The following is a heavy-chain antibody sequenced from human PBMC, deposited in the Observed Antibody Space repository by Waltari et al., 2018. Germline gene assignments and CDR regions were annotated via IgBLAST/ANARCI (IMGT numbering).Heavy chain of an antibody. V-gene: IGHV3-7*03. CDR3: SRSLDA. CDR1: ESNYIKPW. CDR2: IKPDGSER. Sequence: VQLVVSGGGLVQPGGSLRLACAASESNYIKPWMDWVRQAPGKGLEWVANIKPDGSERYSVDSVKGRFTISRDNAKNSVYLQMNSLRAEDTAVYYCSRSLDAWGQGTTVTVSS. J-gene: IGHJ6*02.